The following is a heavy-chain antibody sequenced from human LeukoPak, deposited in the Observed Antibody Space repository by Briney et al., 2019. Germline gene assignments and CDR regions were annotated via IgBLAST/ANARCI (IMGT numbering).Heavy chain of an antibody. V-gene: IGHV3-15*01. J-gene: IGHJ4*02. CDR1: GFTVTNAW. Sequence: PGGSLRLSCAASGFTVTNAWMTWVRQAPGKGLEWVGRIKSKTSGGTTDYAAPVKGRFTISRDDSKNMLHLQMNSLKTEDTAVYHCATVRDDGNLNYWGQGTLVTVSS. CDR3: ATVRDDGNLNY. CDR2: IKSKTSGGTT. D-gene: IGHD3-10*01.